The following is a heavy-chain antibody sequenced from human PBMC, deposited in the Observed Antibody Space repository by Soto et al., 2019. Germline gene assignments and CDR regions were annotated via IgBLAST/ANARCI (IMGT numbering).Heavy chain of an antibody. V-gene: IGHV1-69*01. Sequence: QVQLVQSGAEVKKPGSSVKVSCKASGDTDTNYVISWVRQAPGQGLEWMGGIFPQFGTTYSAQKLQDRLTIPTHESTSTVNVQLSSQRLDDTAVDSCEPEKTFGKVFVDWGQGSTVIVSS. CDR3: EPEKTFGKVFVD. CDR2: IFPQFGTT. J-gene: IGHJ6*02. D-gene: IGHD3-16*01. CDR1: GDTDTNYV.